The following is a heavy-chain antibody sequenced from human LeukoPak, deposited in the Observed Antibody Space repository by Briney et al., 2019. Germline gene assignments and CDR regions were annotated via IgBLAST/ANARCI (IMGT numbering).Heavy chain of an antibody. V-gene: IGHV1-2*04. J-gene: IGHJ4*02. CDR1: GYTFTGYY. CDR3: ARRLGYCSGGSCYSYFDY. Sequence: GASVKVSCKASGYTFTGYYMHWVRQAPGQGLEWMGWINPNSGGTNYAQKFQGWVTMTRDTSISTAYMELSRLRSDDTGVYYCARRLGYCSGGSCYSYFDYWGQGTLVTVSS. D-gene: IGHD2-15*01. CDR2: INPNSGGT.